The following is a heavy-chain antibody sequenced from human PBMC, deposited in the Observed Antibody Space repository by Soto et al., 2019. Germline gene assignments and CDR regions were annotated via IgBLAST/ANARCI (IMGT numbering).Heavy chain of an antibody. CDR3: ARGMFRAFDY. Sequence: GGCLRLSCASSYFSVISDYLSWVRQAPWKGLEWVSGIYSGGATYYADSLEGRFTISRDNSKNTVYLQMNSLRVDDTAVYYCARGMFRAFDYWGQGTLVTVSS. J-gene: IGHJ4*02. V-gene: IGHV3-53*01. CDR2: IYSGGAT. CDR1: YFSVISDY. D-gene: IGHD3-10*02.